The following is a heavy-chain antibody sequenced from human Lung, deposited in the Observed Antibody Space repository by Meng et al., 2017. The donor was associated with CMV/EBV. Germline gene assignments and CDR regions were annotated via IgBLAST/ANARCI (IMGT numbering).Heavy chain of an antibody. Sequence: SXTLSLXCTVSGYSISSGYYWGWIRQPPGKGLEWIGSIYHSGSTYYNPSLKSRVTISVDTSKNQFSLKLSSVTAADTAVYYCAREIRLPAARKDYFEYWGQGKXVNVSS. CDR2: IYHSGST. V-gene: IGHV4-38-2*02. CDR3: AREIRLPAARKDYFEY. J-gene: IGHJ4*02. D-gene: IGHD2-2*01. CDR1: GYSISSGYY.